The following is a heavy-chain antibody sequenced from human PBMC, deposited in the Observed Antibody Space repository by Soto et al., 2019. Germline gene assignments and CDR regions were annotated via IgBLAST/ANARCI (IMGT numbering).Heavy chain of an antibody. Sequence: QVQLVQSGAEVKKPGASVKVSCKASGYTFTSSYMHWVRQAPGQGLEWMGIINPSGGSTSYAENYQGRGNMTRDTSTSTNDMGPSSRRSEDTAEYYGASGPGSSSGYYSDYGGQGTLVTVSS. CDR2: INPSGGST. CDR3: ASGPGSSSGYYSDY. V-gene: IGHV1-46*01. J-gene: IGHJ4*02. CDR1: GYTFTSSY. D-gene: IGHD6-13*01.